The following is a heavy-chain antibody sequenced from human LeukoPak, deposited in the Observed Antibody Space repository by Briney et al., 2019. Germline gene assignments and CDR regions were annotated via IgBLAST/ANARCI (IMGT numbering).Heavy chain of an antibody. D-gene: IGHD6-13*01. CDR2: IYYSGST. CDR3: ARLGGIGSSSWYAGFDY. Sequence: PSETLSLTCTVSGGSISSSSYYWGWIRQPPGKGLEWIGSIYYSGSTYYNPSLKSRVTISVDTSKNQFSLKLSSVTAADTAVYYCARLGGIGSSSWYAGFDYWGQGTLVTVSS. V-gene: IGHV4-39*01. CDR1: GGSISSSSYY. J-gene: IGHJ4*02.